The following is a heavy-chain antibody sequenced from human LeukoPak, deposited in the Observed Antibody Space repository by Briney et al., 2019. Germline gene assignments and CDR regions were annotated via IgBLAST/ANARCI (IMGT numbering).Heavy chain of an antibody. CDR3: AKSGGYGLIDY. J-gene: IGHJ4*02. CDR2: IYYSGST. CDR1: GVSMSSSPYY. Sequence: SETLSLTCTVSGVSMSSSPYYWGWIRQPPGKGLEWIGSIYYSGSTYYNPSLKSRVTISVDTSNNQFSLKLTSVTAADTAVYYCAKSGGYGLIDYWGQGTLVTVSS. D-gene: IGHD1-26*01. V-gene: IGHV4-39*01.